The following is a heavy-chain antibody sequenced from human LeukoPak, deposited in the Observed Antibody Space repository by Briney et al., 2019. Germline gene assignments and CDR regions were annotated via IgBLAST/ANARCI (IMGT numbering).Heavy chain of an antibody. CDR1: GFTFNSFA. J-gene: IGHJ4*02. Sequence: PGGSLRLSCAASGFTFNSFAMHWVRQAPGKGLEHVSVILSNGGSTYYANSVKGRFTISRDNAKNSLYLQMNSLRAEDTAVYYCARSTRITIFLGTTQFDYWGQGTLVTVSS. D-gene: IGHD3-3*01. V-gene: IGHV3-64*01. CDR2: ILSNGGST. CDR3: ARSTRITIFLGTTQFDY.